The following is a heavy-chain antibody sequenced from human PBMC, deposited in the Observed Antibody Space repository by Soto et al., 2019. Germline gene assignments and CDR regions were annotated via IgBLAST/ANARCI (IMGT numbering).Heavy chain of an antibody. CDR1: GYIFTSYW. D-gene: IGHD2-2*02. CDR2: INPSDSYT. CDR3: ARLGYCTGTSCYTFDS. V-gene: IGHV5-10-1*01. J-gene: IGHJ4*02. Sequence: AESLKISCHGSGYIFTSYWIGWVRQRPGKGLEWMGRINPSDSYTTYSPSSQGHVTISTDKSFSTAYLQWSGLKASDTAMYYCARLGYCTGTSCYTFDSWGQGTLVTVSS.